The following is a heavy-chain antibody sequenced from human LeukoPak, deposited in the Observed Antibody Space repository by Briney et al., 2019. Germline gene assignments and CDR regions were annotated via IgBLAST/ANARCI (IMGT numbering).Heavy chain of an antibody. J-gene: IGHJ1*01. CDR3: ASDSYSPEYFQH. CDR1: GGSVRSHY. V-gene: IGHV4-59*02. D-gene: IGHD2-15*01. Sequence: SETLSLTCTVSGGSVRSHYWSWIRQPPGKGLEWIGYIHYSGTTYHNPSLKSRVTMSVDTSKTQVSLNVTSVTAADTAVYYCASDSYSPEYFQHWGQGTLVTVSS. CDR2: IHYSGTT.